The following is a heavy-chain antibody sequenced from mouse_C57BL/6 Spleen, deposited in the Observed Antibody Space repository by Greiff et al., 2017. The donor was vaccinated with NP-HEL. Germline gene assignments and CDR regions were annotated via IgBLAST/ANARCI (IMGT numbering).Heavy chain of an antibody. V-gene: IGHV5-9*04. CDR1: GFTFSSYT. CDR2: ISGGGGNT. Sequence: EVQLVESGGGLVKPGGSLKLSCAASGFTFSSYTMSWVRQTPEKRLEWVATISGGGGNTYNPESVKGRFTIARGNAKNTLYPQMSRLGSADTAVYYCARHITTVQFAYWGQGTLVTVSA. CDR3: ARHITTVQFAY. D-gene: IGHD1-1*01. J-gene: IGHJ3*01.